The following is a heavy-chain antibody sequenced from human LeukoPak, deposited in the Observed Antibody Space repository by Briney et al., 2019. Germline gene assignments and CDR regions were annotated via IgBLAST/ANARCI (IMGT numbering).Heavy chain of an antibody. CDR1: GFTFSSYW. J-gene: IGHJ6*02. V-gene: IGHV3-74*01. CDR3: AKDRDPMLSRGMDV. Sequence: PGGSLRLSCAASGFTFSSYWMHWVRQGPGKGLVWVSRIKSDGSDPSYADSVRGRFIISRDNAKSTLYLQMNSLRAEDTAVYYCAKDRDPMLSRGMDVWGQGTTVAVSS. CDR2: IKSDGSDP. D-gene: IGHD2-8*01.